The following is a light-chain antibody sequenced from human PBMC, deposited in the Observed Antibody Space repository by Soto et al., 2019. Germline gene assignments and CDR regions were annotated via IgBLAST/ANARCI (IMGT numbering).Light chain of an antibody. Sequence: DIQMTQSPSSLSASVGDRVTITCRASQGISSWLAWYQQKPEKAPKPLIYAASTLQSGVPSRFSGSGSGTDFTLTISSLQPEDFATYYCQQYHNYPRTFGQGTKLEIK. CDR3: QQYHNYPRT. J-gene: IGKJ2*02. CDR1: QGISSW. V-gene: IGKV1D-16*01. CDR2: AAS.